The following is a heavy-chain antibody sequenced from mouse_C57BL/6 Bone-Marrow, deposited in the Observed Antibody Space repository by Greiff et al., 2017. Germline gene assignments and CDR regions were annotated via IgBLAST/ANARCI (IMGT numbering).Heavy chain of an antibody. J-gene: IGHJ3*01. CDR3: ARAKFTTGWFAY. CDR1: GFTFSSYT. CDR2: ISGGGGNT. V-gene: IGHV5-9*01. D-gene: IGHD1-1*01. Sequence: EVKVVESGGGLVKPGGSLKLSCAASGFTFSSYTMPWVRQTPEKRLEWVATISGGGGNTYYPDSVKGRFTISRDNAKNTLYLQMSSLRSEDTALYYCARAKFTTGWFAYWGQGTLVTVSA.